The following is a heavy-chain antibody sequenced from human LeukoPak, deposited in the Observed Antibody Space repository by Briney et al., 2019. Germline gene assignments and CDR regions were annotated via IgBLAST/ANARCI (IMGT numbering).Heavy chain of an antibody. CDR3: AGKGYFDWLLDY. J-gene: IGHJ4*02. Sequence: GGSLRLSCAASGFTFSHYSMNWVRQAPGKGLEWVSSISGSSNYIYYADSVKGRFTISRDNAKNSLYLQMNSLRAEDTAVYYCAGKGYFDWLLDYWGQGTLVTVSS. V-gene: IGHV3-21*01. CDR2: ISGSSNYI. CDR1: GFTFSHYS. D-gene: IGHD3-9*01.